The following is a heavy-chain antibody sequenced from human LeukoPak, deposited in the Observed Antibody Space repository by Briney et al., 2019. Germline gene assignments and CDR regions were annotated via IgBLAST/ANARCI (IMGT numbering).Heavy chain of an antibody. CDR2: ISSSSSYI. J-gene: IGHJ4*02. CDR3: ARVASTSIFGVVIFGY. D-gene: IGHD3-3*01. V-gene: IGHV3-21*01. CDR1: GFTFSSYS. Sequence: GGSLRLSCAASGFTFSSYSMNWVRQAPGKGLKWVSSISSSSSYIYYADSVKGRFTISRDNAKNSLYLQMNSLRAEDTAVYYCARVASTSIFGVVIFGYWGQGTLVTVSS.